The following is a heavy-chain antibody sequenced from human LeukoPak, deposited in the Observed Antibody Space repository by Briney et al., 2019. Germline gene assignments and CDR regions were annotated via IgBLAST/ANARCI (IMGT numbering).Heavy chain of an antibody. J-gene: IGHJ5*02. CDR3: ARAYSSSWYFNWFGP. V-gene: IGHV4-39*07. Sequence: SETLSLTCTVSGASVSGSPYYWGWIRQPPGKGLEWLGNIYHSGSTYYNPSLKSRVTISVDTSKNQFSLNLSSVTAADTAVYYCARAYSSSWYFNWFGPWGQGTLVTVSS. CDR2: IYHSGST. D-gene: IGHD6-13*01. CDR1: GASVSGSPYY.